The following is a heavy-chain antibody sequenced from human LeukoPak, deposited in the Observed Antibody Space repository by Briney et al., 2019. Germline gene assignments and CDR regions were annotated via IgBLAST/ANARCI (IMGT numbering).Heavy chain of an antibody. CDR2: IIPIFGTA. Sequence: GASVKVSCKASGGTFSSYAISWVRQAPGQGLEWMGGIIPIFGTANYAQKFQGRVTITADESTSTAYMELSSLRSEDTAVYYCAREPPPAYDFWSGFDYWGQGTLVTVSS. CDR1: GGTFSSYA. V-gene: IGHV1-69*13. CDR3: AREPPPAYDFWSGFDY. J-gene: IGHJ4*02. D-gene: IGHD3-3*01.